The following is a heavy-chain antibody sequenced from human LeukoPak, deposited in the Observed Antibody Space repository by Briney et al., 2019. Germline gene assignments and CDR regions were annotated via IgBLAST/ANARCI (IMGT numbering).Heavy chain of an antibody. CDR2: IYYSGST. D-gene: IGHD3-3*01. CDR1: GGSISSYY. CDR3: ARDRREYYDFWSGYSDAFDI. J-gene: IGHJ3*02. V-gene: IGHV4-59*01. Sequence: SETLSLTCTVSGGSISSYYWSWIRQPPGKGLEWIGYIYYSGSTNYNPSLKSRVTISVDTSKNQFSLKLSSVTAADTAVYYCARDRREYYDFWSGYSDAFDIWGQGTMVTVSS.